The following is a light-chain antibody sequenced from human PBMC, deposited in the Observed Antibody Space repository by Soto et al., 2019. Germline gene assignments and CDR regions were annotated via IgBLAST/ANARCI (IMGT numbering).Light chain of an antibody. CDR1: SNDVGGYNY. J-gene: IGLJ2*01. CDR2: DVS. V-gene: IGLV2-14*01. Sequence: QYALTQPASVSGSPGQSITISCTGTSNDVGGYNYVSWYQQHPGKAPKLMIYDVSNRPSGVSNRFSGSKSGNTASLTISGLQAEDEADYYCSSYTSSSTVVFGGGTKLTVL. CDR3: SSYTSSSTVV.